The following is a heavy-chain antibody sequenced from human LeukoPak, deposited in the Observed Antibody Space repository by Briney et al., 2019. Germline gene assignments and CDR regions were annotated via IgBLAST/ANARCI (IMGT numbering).Heavy chain of an antibody. CDR3: ARNVDTAMAPRYSWFDP. J-gene: IGHJ5*02. D-gene: IGHD5-18*01. Sequence: GASVKVSCKASGGTFSSYAISWVRQAPGQGLGWMGGIIPIFGTANYAQKFQGRVTITTDESTSTAYMELSSLRSEDTAVYYCARNVDTAMAPRYSWFDPWGQGTLVTVSS. V-gene: IGHV1-69*05. CDR1: GGTFSSYA. CDR2: IIPIFGTA.